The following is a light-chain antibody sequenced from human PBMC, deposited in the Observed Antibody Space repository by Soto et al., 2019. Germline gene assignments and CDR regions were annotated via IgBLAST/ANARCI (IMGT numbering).Light chain of an antibody. CDR3: QQYVTSSPRL. Sequence: EIVLTQSPGTLALSAGEGATLSCWASQSISSNYLAWYQQKPGQAPRLLMYGISRRATGIPDRFSGSGSGTDFTLTITRLEPEDFAVYYCQQYVTSSPRLVGQGTK. J-gene: IGKJ1*01. CDR2: GIS. CDR1: QSISSNY. V-gene: IGKV3-20*01.